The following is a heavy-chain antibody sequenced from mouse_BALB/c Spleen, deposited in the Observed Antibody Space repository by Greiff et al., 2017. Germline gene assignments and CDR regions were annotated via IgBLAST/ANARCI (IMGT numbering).Heavy chain of an antibody. J-gene: IGHJ3*01. CDR3: AREYGKGFAY. Sequence: VQLQQSGPGLVQPSQSLSITCTVSGFSLTSYGVHWVRQSPGKGLEWLGVIWSGGSTDYNAAFISRLSISKDNSKSQVFFKMNSLQANDTAIYYCAREYGKGFAYWGQGTLVTVSA. D-gene: IGHD2-10*02. V-gene: IGHV2-2*02. CDR1: GFSLTSYG. CDR2: IWSGGST.